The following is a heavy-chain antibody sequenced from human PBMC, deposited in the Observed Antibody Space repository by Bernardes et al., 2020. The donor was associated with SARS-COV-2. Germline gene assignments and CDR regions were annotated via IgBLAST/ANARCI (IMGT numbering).Heavy chain of an antibody. V-gene: IGHV3-74*01. CDR2: ISGDGSVT. Sequence: GGSLRLSCSASGFSFSNYAMSWVRQAPGKGLVWVSRISGDGSVTNYADPVKGRFIISRDNAKNTLYLQMNSLRDEDTAVYYCGSSSSTCCDQWGQGTLVTVSS. CDR1: GFSFSNYA. D-gene: IGHD2-2*01. CDR3: GSSSSTCCDQ. J-gene: IGHJ4*02.